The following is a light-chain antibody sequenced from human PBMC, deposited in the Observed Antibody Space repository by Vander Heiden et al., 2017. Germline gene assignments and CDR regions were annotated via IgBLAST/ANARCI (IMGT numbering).Light chain of an antibody. CDR3: QHGGSSPPFT. CDR2: GAS. V-gene: IGKV3-20*01. J-gene: IGKJ3*01. Sequence: EIVLTQSPGTLSLSPGERATLSCRASQSVSSSYLAWYKQRPGQAPRLLIYGASSRATGIPDRFSGSGSGTDFTLTMSRLEPEDFAMYYCQHGGSSPPFTFGPGTKVDIK. CDR1: QSVSSSY.